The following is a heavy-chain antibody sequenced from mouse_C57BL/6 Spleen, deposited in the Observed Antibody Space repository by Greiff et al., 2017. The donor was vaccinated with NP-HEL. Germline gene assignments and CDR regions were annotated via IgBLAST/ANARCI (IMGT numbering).Heavy chain of an antibody. CDR1: GYTFTSYW. CDR2: IYPGSGST. V-gene: IGHV1-55*01. CDR3: ARMTYEDAMDY. Sequence: QVQLQQPGAELVKPGASVKMSCKASGYTFTSYWITWVKQRPRQGLEWIGDIYPGSGSTNYNEKFKSKATLTVDTSSSTAYMQLSSLTSEDSAVYYCARMTYEDAMDYWGQGTSVTVSS. D-gene: IGHD5-1*01. J-gene: IGHJ4*01.